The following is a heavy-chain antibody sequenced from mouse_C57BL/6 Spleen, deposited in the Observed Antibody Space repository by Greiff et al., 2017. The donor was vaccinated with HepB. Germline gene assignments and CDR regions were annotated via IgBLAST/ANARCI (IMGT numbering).Heavy chain of an antibody. CDR2: IDPEDGET. V-gene: IGHV14-2*01. Sequence: VQLQQSGAELVKPGASVKLSCTASGFNIKDYYMHWVKQRTEQGLEWIGRIDPEDGETKYAPKFRGKATITADTSSNTAYLQLSSLTSEDTAVYYCAIYYDYVSMDYWGQGTSVTVSS. CDR3: AIYYDYVSMDY. J-gene: IGHJ4*01. D-gene: IGHD2-4*01. CDR1: GFNIKDYY.